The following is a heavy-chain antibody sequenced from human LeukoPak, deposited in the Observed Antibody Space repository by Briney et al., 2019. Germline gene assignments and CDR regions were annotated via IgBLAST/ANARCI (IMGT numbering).Heavy chain of an antibody. D-gene: IGHD1-1*01. Sequence: GGSLRLSCAASGFTFNHYWMTWVRQAPGKGLEWVANIKEDGSEKYYVDSVRGRFTISRDNAKKSLYLEMNSLRAEDTAVYYCARDDESTLGTYYWGQGTLVSVSS. J-gene: IGHJ4*02. CDR1: GFTFNHYW. CDR2: IKEDGSEK. CDR3: ARDDESTLGTYY. V-gene: IGHV3-7*01.